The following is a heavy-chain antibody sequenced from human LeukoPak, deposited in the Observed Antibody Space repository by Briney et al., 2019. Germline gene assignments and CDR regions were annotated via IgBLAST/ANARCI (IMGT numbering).Heavy chain of an antibody. V-gene: IGHV3-7*03. CDR1: GFSISNYW. CDR2: IKQDGSEK. D-gene: IGHD4/OR15-4a*01. J-gene: IGHJ5*02. CDR3: ARVANTAWYNWFDP. Sequence: GALRLSCIASGFSISNYWMTWVRQAPGKGLEWVANIKQDGSEKYYVDSVKGRFTVSRDNAKNSLYLQMNSLRAEDTAVYYCARVANTAWYNWFDPWGQGTLVTVSS.